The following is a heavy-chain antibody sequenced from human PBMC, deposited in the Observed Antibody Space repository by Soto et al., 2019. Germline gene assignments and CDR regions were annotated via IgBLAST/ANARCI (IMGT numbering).Heavy chain of an antibody. CDR1: GGPISSGEYY. J-gene: IGHJ4*02. D-gene: IGHD6-13*01. CDR3: ARSIAAAAHDYDY. V-gene: IGHV4-30-4*01. Sequence: SETLSLTCTVSGGPISSGEYYWTWIRQPPGKGLEWIGYISYSGSTHYSPSLKSRVSITVDTSKNQFSLNLASVSAEDTAVYYCARSIAAAAHDYDYWGQGTLVTVSS. CDR2: ISYSGST.